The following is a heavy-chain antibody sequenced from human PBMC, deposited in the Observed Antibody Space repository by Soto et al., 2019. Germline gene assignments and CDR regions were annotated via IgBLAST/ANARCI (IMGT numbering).Heavy chain of an antibody. V-gene: IGHV3-33*01. CDR3: ARDQTDSGGYSES. CDR2: IWNDGSNE. J-gene: IGHJ4*02. D-gene: IGHD3-22*01. CDR1: GFTFSSYG. Sequence: PGGSLRLSCEASGFTFSSYGMHWVRQAPGKGLEWVAIIWNDGSNEYYADSVKGRFTISRDNSKNTLYLQVSNLRAEDTAVYFCARDQTDSGGYSESWGQGTLVTVS.